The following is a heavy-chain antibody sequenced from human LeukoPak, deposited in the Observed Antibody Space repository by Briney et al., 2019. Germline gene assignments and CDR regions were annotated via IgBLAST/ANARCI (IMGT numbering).Heavy chain of an antibody. D-gene: IGHD3-3*01. Sequence: GGSLRLSCAASGFTFSSYWMHWVRQAPGKGLVWVSRINSDGSSTNYADSVKGRFTISRDNAKNSLYLQMNSLRAEDTAVYYCAREPDFYYMDVWGKGTTVTVSS. V-gene: IGHV3-74*01. J-gene: IGHJ6*03. CDR1: GFTFSSYW. CDR3: AREPDFYYMDV. CDR2: INSDGSST.